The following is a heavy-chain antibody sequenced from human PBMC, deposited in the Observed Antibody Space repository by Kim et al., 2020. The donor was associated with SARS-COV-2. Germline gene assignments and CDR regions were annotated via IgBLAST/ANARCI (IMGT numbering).Heavy chain of an antibody. CDR3: ARGGIFGVVIIHSYYYYGMDV. J-gene: IGHJ6*02. D-gene: IGHD3-3*01. CDR2: MNPNSGNT. CDR1: GYTFTSYD. Sequence: ASVKVSCKASGYTFTSYDINWVRQATGQGLEWMGWMNPNSGNTGYAQKFQGRVTMTRNTSISTAYMELSSLRSEDTAVYYCARGGIFGVVIIHSYYYYGMDVWGQGTTVTVSS. V-gene: IGHV1-8*01.